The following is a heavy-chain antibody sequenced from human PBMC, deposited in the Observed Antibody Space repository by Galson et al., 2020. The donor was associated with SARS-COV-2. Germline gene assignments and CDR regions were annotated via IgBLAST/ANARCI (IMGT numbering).Heavy chain of an antibody. CDR2: IYSEGSST. D-gene: IGHD3-16*01. CDR3: ARGDMRNDYFDY. Sequence: GGSLRLSCVASGFTFSSYWMHWVRQAPGKGLVWVSRIYSEGSSTSYADSVKGRFTISGDDAKNTLYLHMSSLRAEDTAVYYCARGDMRNDYFDYWGQGTLVTVSS. V-gene: IGHV3-74*01. CDR1: GFTFSSYW. J-gene: IGHJ4*02.